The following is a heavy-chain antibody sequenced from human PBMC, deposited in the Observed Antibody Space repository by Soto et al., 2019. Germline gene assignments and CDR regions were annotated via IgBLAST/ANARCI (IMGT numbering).Heavy chain of an antibody. CDR2: INGSGRRT. D-gene: IGHD3-3*01. CDR1: GFTFSSYA. Sequence: GGSLRLSCAVSGFTFSSYAMSWVRQAPGKGLEWVSTINGSGRRTYYADSVKGRFTISRDNSKNTLYLQMSSLRAGDTAVYYCAKGDSYYDFLLNIDYWGQGTQVTVSS. CDR3: AKGDSYYDFLLNIDY. J-gene: IGHJ4*02. V-gene: IGHV3-23*01.